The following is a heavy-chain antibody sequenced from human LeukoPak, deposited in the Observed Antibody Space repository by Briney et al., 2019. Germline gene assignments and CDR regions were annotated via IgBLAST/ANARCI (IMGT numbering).Heavy chain of an antibody. CDR1: GFTVSSYA. CDR3: AKREGGVKGYFDY. J-gene: IGHJ4*02. Sequence: GRSLRLSRAASGFTVSSYAMSWVRQPPGKWLEWVLGMSGSGDSTYYGDSVKGRFTISRDNSKKTLYLEMNSLRAEDTAVYYCAKREGGVKGYFDYWGQGTLVTVSS. V-gene: IGHV3-23*01. CDR2: MSGSGDST. D-gene: IGHD3-16*01.